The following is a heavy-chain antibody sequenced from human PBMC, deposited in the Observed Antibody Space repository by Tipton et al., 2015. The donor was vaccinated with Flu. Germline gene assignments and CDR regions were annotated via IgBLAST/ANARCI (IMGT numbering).Heavy chain of an antibody. Sequence: QMQLVQSGGEVKKPGSSVKVSCKASGATLRRYTVTWVRQAPGQGLEWMGGFIPMFGSVNYAQKFQGRVTMTADESASTAFMELSSLRSDDTAIYYCATDMNKVIVPAAQYYNYYGMDVWGQGTTVTVSS. D-gene: IGHD2-2*01. J-gene: IGHJ6*02. CDR3: ATDMNKVIVPAAQYYNYYGMDV. CDR1: GATLRRYT. V-gene: IGHV1-69*01. CDR2: FIPMFGSV.